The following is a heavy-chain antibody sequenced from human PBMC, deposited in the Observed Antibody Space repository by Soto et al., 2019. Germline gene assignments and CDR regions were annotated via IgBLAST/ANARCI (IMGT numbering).Heavy chain of an antibody. CDR3: ATDQLWVELRAQYFDY. CDR2: IYYSGST. Sequence: SETLSLTCTVSCGSISSGDYYWSWIRQPPGQGLEWIGYIYYSGSTYYNPSLKSRVTISVDTSKNQFSLKLSSVTAADTAVYYCATDQLWVELRAQYFDYWRPGSLVTV. CDR1: CGSISSGDYY. V-gene: IGHV4-30-4*01. J-gene: IGHJ4*02. D-gene: IGHD3-10*01.